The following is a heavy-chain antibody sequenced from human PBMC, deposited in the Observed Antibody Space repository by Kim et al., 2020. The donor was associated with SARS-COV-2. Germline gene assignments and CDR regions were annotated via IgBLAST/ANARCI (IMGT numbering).Heavy chain of an antibody. CDR2: ISDSGRT. CDR3: ARHADDGIKPRAFDI. CDR1: GGSIPSDGHW. D-gene: IGHD3-22*01. J-gene: IGHJ3*02. Sequence: SETLSLTCTVSGGSIPSDGHWWGWIRQPPGKGLEWIGSISDSGRTLYNPSLTTRVTIPVDKSKNQFSLHLTSVNAADTALYFCARHADDGIKPRAFDIWGQGTMVTVSS. V-gene: IGHV4-39*01.